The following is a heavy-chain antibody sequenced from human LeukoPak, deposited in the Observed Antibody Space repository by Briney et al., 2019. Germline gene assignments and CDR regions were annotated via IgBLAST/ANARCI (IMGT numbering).Heavy chain of an antibody. V-gene: IGHV1-69*01. Sequence: GASVKVSCKASGSTFSSYAISGVRQAPGQGRDGMGGIIPIFGTANYAHKFHGRVTITADESTSTAYMELSSLRSEDTAVYYCASGADGRALTIDYWGQGTLVTVSS. CDR2: IIPIFGTA. D-gene: IGHD3-10*01. CDR1: GSTFSSYA. J-gene: IGHJ4*02. CDR3: ASGADGRALTIDY.